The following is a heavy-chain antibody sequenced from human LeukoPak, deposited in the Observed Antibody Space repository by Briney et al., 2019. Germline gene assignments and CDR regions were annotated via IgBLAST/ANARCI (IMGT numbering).Heavy chain of an antibody. CDR1: GFTFSSYA. J-gene: IGHJ4*02. Sequence: PGGFLRLSCAASGFTFSSYAMSWVRQAPGKGLEWVSAISGSGDSTYYGDSVKGRFTISRDNSKNTLYLQMNSLRAEDTAVYYCAKTCPLDSSSWSHGDYWGQGTLVTVSS. CDR2: ISGSGDST. V-gene: IGHV3-23*01. D-gene: IGHD6-13*01. CDR3: AKTCPLDSSSWSHGDY.